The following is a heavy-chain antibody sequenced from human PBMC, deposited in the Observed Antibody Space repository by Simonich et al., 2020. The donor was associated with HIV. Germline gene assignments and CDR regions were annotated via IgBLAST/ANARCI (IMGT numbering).Heavy chain of an antibody. CDR2: ISSTCKTK. CDR1: GFTFSPYE. V-gene: IGHV3-48*03. Sequence: EVQLVESGGGLVQPGGSLRLSCAASGFTFSPYEMNWVRQAQGKGLELVSYISSTCKTKKYADSVKGRFTISRDNTKNSLFLQMNSLRAGDMAVYYCARDGNYDTSSYYNFDYWGQGTLVTVSS. J-gene: IGHJ4*02. D-gene: IGHD3-22*01. CDR3: ARDGNYDTSSYYNFDY.